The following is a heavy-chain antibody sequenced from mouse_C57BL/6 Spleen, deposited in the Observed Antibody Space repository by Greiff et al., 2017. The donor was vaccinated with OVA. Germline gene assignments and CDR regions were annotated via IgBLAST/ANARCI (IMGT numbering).Heavy chain of an antibody. D-gene: IGHD4-1*01. J-gene: IGHJ2*01. Sequence: EVQVVESGGGLVKPGGSLKLSCAASGFTFSSYAMSWVRQTPEKRLEWVATISDGGSYTYYPDNVKGRFTISRDNAKNNLYLQMSHLKSEDTAMYYCARDWDEDYGGQGTTLTVSS. CDR2: ISDGGSYT. V-gene: IGHV5-4*01. CDR3: ARDWDEDY. CDR1: GFTFSSYA.